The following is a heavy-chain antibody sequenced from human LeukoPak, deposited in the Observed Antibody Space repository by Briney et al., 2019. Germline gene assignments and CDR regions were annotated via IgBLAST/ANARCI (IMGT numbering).Heavy chain of an antibody. J-gene: IGHJ6*02. CDR2: IYHSGST. CDR3: ARKVPMDV. V-gene: IGHV4-30-2*01. CDR1: GGSISSGGYS. Sequence: PSQTLSLTCAVSGGSISSGGYSWSWIRQPPGKGLEWIGYIYHSGSTYYNPSLKSRVTISVDRSKNQFSLKLSSVTAADTAVYYCARKVPMDVWGQGTTVTVSS.